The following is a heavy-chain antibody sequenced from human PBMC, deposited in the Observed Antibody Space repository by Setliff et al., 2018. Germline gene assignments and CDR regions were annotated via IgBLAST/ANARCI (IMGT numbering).Heavy chain of an antibody. J-gene: IGHJ4*02. CDR3: VRDSPSSLYNFWSGCSDY. V-gene: IGHV3-9*01. CDR1: GFLFDDYA. D-gene: IGHD3-3*01. CDR2: IRAGGDNI. Sequence: GGSLRLSCAASGFLFDDYAMHWVRQPPGKGLEWVAGIRAGGDNIAYADSVKGRFTISRDEAKNSLYLQMNSLRTEDTAVYYCVRDSPSSLYNFWSGCSDYWGQGTLVTVS.